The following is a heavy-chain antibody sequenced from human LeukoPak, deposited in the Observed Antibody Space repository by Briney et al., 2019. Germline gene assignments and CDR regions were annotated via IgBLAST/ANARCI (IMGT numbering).Heavy chain of an antibody. Sequence: PGGSLRLSCAASGFIFNKFGMHWVRQAPGKGLEWVAVIWYDGSNAYYAESVKGRFTVSRDNTKNMIYLQMNSLRVEDTAVYYCTRVIVAVPGYFDYFDFWGQGALVTVSS. J-gene: IGHJ4*02. CDR2: IWYDGSNA. CDR3: TRVIVAVPGYFDYFDF. D-gene: IGHD6-19*01. V-gene: IGHV3-33*01. CDR1: GFIFNKFG.